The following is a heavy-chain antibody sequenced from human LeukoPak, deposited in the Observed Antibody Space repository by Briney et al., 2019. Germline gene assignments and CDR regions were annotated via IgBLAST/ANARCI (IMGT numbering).Heavy chain of an antibody. CDR1: GFTFSSYA. CDR3: AKDMFGYYYDSSGYNNYFDY. Sequence: GGSLRLSCTASGFTFSSYATSWVRQAPGKGLEWVSAISGSGGSTYYADSVKGRFTISRDNSKNTLYLQMNSLRAEDTAVYYCAKDMFGYYYDSSGYNNYFDYWGQGTLVTVSS. D-gene: IGHD3-22*01. J-gene: IGHJ4*02. V-gene: IGHV3-23*01. CDR2: ISGSGGST.